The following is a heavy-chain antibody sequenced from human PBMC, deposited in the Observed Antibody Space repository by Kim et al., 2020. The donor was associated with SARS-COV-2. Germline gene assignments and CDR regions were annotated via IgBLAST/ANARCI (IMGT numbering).Heavy chain of an antibody. CDR3: ARQGNADY. J-gene: IGHJ4*02. Sequence: GGSLRLSCGASGFTFTNYWMSWVRQAPGKGLECVATISQDGSVKYYVDSVKGRFTISRDNAKNSLYLQMNSLRVGDTAVYYCARQGNADYWGQGTLVNVSS. V-gene: IGHV3-7*05. CDR1: GFTFTNYW. CDR2: ISQDGSVK.